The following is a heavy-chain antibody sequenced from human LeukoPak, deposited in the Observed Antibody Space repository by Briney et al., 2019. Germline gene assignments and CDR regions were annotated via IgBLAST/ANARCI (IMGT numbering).Heavy chain of an antibody. CDR2: ISGSGGST. CDR1: GFTFSSYA. Sequence: GRSLRLSCAASGFTFSSYAMSWVRQAPGKGLEWVSAISGSGGSTYYADSVKGRFTISRDNSKNTLYLQMNSLRAEDTAVYYCAKARQLVPYNWFDPWGQGTLVTVSS. J-gene: IGHJ5*02. D-gene: IGHD6-13*01. CDR3: AKARQLVPYNWFDP. V-gene: IGHV3-23*01.